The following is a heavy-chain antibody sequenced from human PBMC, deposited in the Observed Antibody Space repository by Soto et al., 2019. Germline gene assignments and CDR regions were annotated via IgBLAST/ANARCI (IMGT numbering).Heavy chain of an antibody. D-gene: IGHD6-6*01. Sequence: GGSLRLSCAASGFTFSSYWMSWVRQAPGKGLEWVANIKQDGSEKYYVDSVKGRFTISRDNAKNSLYLQMNSLRAEDTAVYYCATLGGAARPFFAFDIWGQGTMVTVSS. CDR1: GFTFSSYW. V-gene: IGHV3-7*01. CDR3: ATLGGAARPFFAFDI. J-gene: IGHJ3*02. CDR2: IKQDGSEK.